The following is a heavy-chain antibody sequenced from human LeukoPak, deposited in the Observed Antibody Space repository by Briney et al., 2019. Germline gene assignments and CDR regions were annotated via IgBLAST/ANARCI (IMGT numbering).Heavy chain of an antibody. D-gene: IGHD4/OR15-4a*01. Sequence: GGSLRLSCAASGFTFSSYAMSWVRQAPGKGLEWVSVISGSGGITNYADSVKGRFTISRDNSKNTPYLQMNSLRAEDTAVYYCARRAGAYSHPYDYWGQGTLVTVSS. J-gene: IGHJ4*02. CDR1: GFTFSSYA. CDR2: ISGSGGIT. CDR3: ARRAGAYSHPYDY. V-gene: IGHV3-23*01.